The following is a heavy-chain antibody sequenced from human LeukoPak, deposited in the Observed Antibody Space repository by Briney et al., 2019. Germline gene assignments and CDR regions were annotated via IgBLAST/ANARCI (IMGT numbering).Heavy chain of an antibody. CDR1: GFTFSSYS. CDR3: ARVPGRELRYFDWLLYRDYYFDY. V-gene: IGHV3-21*01. Sequence: PGGSLRLSCAASGFTFSSYSMNWVRQAPGKGLEWVSSISSSSSYIYYADSAKGRFTISRDNAKNSLYLQMNSLRAEDTAVYYCARVPGRELRYFDWLLYRDYYFDYWGQGTLVTVSS. D-gene: IGHD3-9*01. J-gene: IGHJ4*02. CDR2: ISSSSSYI.